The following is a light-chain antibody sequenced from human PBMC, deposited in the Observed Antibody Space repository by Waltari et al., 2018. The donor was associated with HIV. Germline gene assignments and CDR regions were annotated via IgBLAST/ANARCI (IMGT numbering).Light chain of an antibody. J-gene: IGLJ2*01. CDR1: SSDVGTYNY. V-gene: IGLV2-14*01. CDR3: SSYTSSNTRVV. Sequence: QSALTQPASVSGSPGQSITISCTGTSSDVGTYNYVSWYQQHPGKAPKLMIYEVSNRPSGVSNRFSGSKSGNTASLTISGLQAEDEADYYCSSYTSSNTRVVFGGGTKLTV. CDR2: EVS.